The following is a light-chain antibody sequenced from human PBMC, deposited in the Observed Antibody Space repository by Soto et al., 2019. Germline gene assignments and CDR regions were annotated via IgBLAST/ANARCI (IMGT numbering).Light chain of an antibody. V-gene: IGLV2-14*03. CDR3: SSYTSKDTLV. J-gene: IGLJ3*02. CDR1: SSDVGGYDH. CDR2: DVS. Sequence: QSALTQPASVSGSPGQSITISCTGTSSDVGGYDHVSWYQQHPGKAPKLIIYDVSIRPSGVSNRFSGSKSGNTASLAVSGLQADDEADYYCSSYTSKDTLVVGGGTKVTVL.